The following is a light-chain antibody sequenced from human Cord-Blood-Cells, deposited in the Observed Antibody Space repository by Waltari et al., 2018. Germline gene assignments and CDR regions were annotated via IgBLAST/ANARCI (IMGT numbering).Light chain of an antibody. CDR3: SSYTSSSTYV. Sequence: QSALTRPASVSGSPGQSITISCTGTSSDVGGYNYVSWYQQHPGKAPKPMSYDVSNRPSGVSNRFSGSKSGNTASLTISGLQAEDEADYYCSSYTSSSTYVFGTGTKVTVL. V-gene: IGLV2-14*01. CDR1: SSDVGGYNY. CDR2: DVS. J-gene: IGLJ1*01.